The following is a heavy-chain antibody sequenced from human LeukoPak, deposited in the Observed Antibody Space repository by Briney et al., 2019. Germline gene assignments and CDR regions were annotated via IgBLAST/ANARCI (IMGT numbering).Heavy chain of an antibody. CDR1: GFTFSSYE. CDR2: ISSSSSRI. Sequence: GGSLRLSCAASGFTFSSYEMNWVRQAPGKGLEWVSYISSSSSRIYYADSVKGRFSISRDNAKKTLYLQMSSLRAEDTAVYYCAKIPQVAIFSVPNFDYWGQGTLVTVSS. V-gene: IGHV3-48*03. D-gene: IGHD3-3*01. CDR3: AKIPQVAIFSVPNFDY. J-gene: IGHJ4*02.